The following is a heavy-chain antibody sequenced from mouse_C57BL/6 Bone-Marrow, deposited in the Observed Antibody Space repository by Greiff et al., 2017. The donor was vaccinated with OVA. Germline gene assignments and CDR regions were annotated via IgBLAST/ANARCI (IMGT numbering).Heavy chain of an antibody. J-gene: IGHJ1*03. CDR2: IYPGGGYT. V-gene: IGHV1-63*01. CDR1: GYTFTNYW. Sequence: QVQLQQSGAELVRPGTSVKMSCKASGYTFTNYWLGWAKQRPGHGLEWIGDIYPGGGYTNSNEKFKGKATLTADNSSSTAYMQFSSLTSEDSALYYCAREQEGYFDVWGTGTTVTVSS. CDR3: AREQEGYFDV.